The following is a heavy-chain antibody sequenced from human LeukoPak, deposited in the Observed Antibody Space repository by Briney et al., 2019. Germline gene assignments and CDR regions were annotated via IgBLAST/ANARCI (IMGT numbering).Heavy chain of an antibody. J-gene: IGHJ6*03. Sequence: SETLSLTCAVYGGSFSDYWWTWIRQSPGKGLEWIGEVNHSGRTNYNPSLKSRVSISVDRSKKQFSLKLSSVTAADTAVYYCARGGGYGSGSYYYYYYMDVWGKGTTVTVSS. D-gene: IGHD3-10*01. V-gene: IGHV4-34*01. CDR2: VNHSGRT. CDR3: ARGGGYGSGSYYYYYYMDV. CDR1: GGSFSDYW.